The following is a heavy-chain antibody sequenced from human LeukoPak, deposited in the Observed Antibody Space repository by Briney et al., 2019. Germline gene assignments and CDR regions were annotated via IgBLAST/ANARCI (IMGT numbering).Heavy chain of an antibody. Sequence: SETLSLTCTVSGGSISSSSYYWGWIRQPPGKGLEWIGSTDYRGSTYYNPSLKSRVTIAVDTSKIQFSLKLSSVTAADTAIYYCAYLSSSSPSLYYYYYIVVWGNGTTVTVSS. V-gene: IGHV4-39*07. D-gene: IGHD6-6*01. J-gene: IGHJ6*03. CDR2: TDYRGST. CDR1: GGSISSSSYY. CDR3: AYLSSSSPSLYYYYYIVV.